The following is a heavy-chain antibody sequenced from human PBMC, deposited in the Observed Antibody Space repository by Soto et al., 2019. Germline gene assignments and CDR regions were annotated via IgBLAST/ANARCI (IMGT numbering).Heavy chain of an antibody. D-gene: IGHD4-4*01. V-gene: IGHV1-46*01. J-gene: IGHJ4*02. CDR2: INPSDGST. CDR3: ARGSLEMTTITSYFDY. Sequence: ASVKVSCKASGYTFTSYYIHWVRQAPGQGLEWMGIINPSDGSTTYAQKFQGRVTMTRDTSTSTVYMELSSLRSEDTAVFYCARGSLEMTTITSYFDYGGQGTLVTVSS. CDR1: GYTFTSYY.